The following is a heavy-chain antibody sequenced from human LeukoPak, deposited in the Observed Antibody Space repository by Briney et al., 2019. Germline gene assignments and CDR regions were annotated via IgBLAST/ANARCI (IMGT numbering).Heavy chain of an antibody. Sequence: ASVKVSCKTSGYTFTGYYMHWVRQPPGQGLEWMGWINPNSGGTNYAQKFQGRVTMTRDTSISTAYMELSRLRSDDTAVYYCASPGSPYDILTGPGYCDYWGQGTLVTVSS. CDR3: ASPGSPYDILTGPGYCDY. V-gene: IGHV1-2*02. CDR2: INPNSGGT. D-gene: IGHD3-9*01. J-gene: IGHJ4*02. CDR1: GYTFTGYY.